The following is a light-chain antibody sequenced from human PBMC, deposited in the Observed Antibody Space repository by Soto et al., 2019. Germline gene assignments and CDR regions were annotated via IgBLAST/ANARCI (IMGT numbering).Light chain of an antibody. CDR1: QSVSSSY. Sequence: EIVLTQSPGTLSLSPGERATLSCRASQSVSSSYLAWYQQKPGQAPRLLIYGVSSSATGIPDRFSGSGSGTDFTLTISRLEPEDFAVYYCQQYGSSQFTFGPGTKVDIK. J-gene: IGKJ3*01. CDR2: GVS. V-gene: IGKV3-20*01. CDR3: QQYGSSQFT.